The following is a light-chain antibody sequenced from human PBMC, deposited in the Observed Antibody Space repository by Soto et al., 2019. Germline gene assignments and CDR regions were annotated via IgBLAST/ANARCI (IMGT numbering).Light chain of an antibody. CDR3: QHYDTYPLT. CDR1: QSISSW. CDR2: KAS. Sequence: DIQMTQSPSTLSASVGDRVTITCRASQSISSWLAWYQQKPGKAPKLLLYKASSLESGVPSRFSGSGSGTEFTLTISSLQPDEFATYYWQHYDTYPLTFCGGTKVEIK. V-gene: IGKV1-5*03. J-gene: IGKJ4*01.